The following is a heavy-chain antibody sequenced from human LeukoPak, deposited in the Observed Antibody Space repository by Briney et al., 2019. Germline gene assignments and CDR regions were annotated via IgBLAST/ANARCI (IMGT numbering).Heavy chain of an antibody. CDR3: ARMYSTSTNWFDP. CDR2: VWYDGRNK. J-gene: IGHJ5*02. CDR1: GFTFSSYG. Sequence: GGSLRLSCAASGFTFSSYGMHWVRQAPGKGLEWVAVVWYDGRNKYYADSVKGRFTISRDNPKNTMYLQMDSLRAEDTAVYYCARMYSTSTNWFDPWGQGTLVIVSS. V-gene: IGHV3-33*01. D-gene: IGHD6-6*01.